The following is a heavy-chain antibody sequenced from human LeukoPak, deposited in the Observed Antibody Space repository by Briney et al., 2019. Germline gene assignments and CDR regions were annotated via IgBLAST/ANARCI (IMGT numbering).Heavy chain of an antibody. CDR1: GFTFSSYS. J-gene: IGHJ4*02. CDR2: ISSSSSYI. V-gene: IGHV3-21*01. CDR3: ARAGYYYDSSGYYSYYFDY. Sequence: GGSLRLSCAASGFTFSSYSMNWVRQAPGKGLEWVSSISSSSSYIYYADSVKGRFTISRDNAKNSLYLQMNSLRAEDTAVYYCARAGYYYDSSGYYSYYFDYWGRGTLVTVSS. D-gene: IGHD3-22*01.